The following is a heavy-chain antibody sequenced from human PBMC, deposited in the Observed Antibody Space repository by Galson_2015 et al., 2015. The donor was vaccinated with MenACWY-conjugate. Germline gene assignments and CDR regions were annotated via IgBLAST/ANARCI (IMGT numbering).Heavy chain of an antibody. Sequence: SLRLSCAASGFTFDDYGMSWVRHAPGKGLEWVSGINWNGGSTGYADSVKGRFTISRDNAKNSLYLQMNSLRAEDTALYYCARGTSLGLPDYWGQGTLVTVSS. D-gene: IGHD7-27*01. CDR2: INWNGGST. CDR1: GFTFDDYG. J-gene: IGHJ4*02. V-gene: IGHV3-20*04. CDR3: ARGTSLGLPDY.